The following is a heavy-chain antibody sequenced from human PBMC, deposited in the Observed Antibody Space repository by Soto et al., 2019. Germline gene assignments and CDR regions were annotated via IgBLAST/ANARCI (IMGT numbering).Heavy chain of an antibody. CDR1: GYSFTDYS. Sequence: ASVKVSCKASGYSFTDYSIQWMRQAAAQRPEWVGWINIGNGVTQISHRFQGRVNLSRDRYATTATMELDRLRYEDRAVYYCASCHYHLFRVDHWGQGTPVTVSS. CDR2: INIGNGVT. D-gene: IGHD3-10*01. V-gene: IGHV1-3*04. J-gene: IGHJ4*01. CDR3: ASCHYHLFRVDH.